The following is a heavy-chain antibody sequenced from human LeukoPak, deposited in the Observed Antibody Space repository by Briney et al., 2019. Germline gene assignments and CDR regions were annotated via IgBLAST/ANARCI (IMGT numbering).Heavy chain of an antibody. Sequence: SETLSLTCTVSGGSISSSSYYWGWIRQPPGKGLEWIGSIYYSGSTYYNPSLKSRVTISVDTSKNQFSLKLSSVTAADTAVYYCARLRSYYDSSGYYPGTKDYFDYWGQGTLVTVSS. D-gene: IGHD3-22*01. CDR1: GGSISSSSYY. CDR3: ARLRSYYDSSGYYPGTKDYFDY. V-gene: IGHV4-39*01. J-gene: IGHJ4*02. CDR2: IYYSGST.